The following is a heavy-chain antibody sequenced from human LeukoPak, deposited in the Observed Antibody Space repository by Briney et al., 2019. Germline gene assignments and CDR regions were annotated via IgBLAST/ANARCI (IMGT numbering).Heavy chain of an antibody. CDR1: GFTFSSYA. Sequence: GSLRLSCAASGFTFSSYAMNWVRQAPGKGLEWVSYISSSSTTIYYADFVKGRFTISRDNAKNSLYLQMNSLRAEDTAVYYCARERRSRSYCFDYWGQGTLVTVSS. J-gene: IGHJ4*02. D-gene: IGHD1-26*01. CDR3: ARERRSRSYCFDY. CDR2: ISSSSTTI. V-gene: IGHV3-48*01.